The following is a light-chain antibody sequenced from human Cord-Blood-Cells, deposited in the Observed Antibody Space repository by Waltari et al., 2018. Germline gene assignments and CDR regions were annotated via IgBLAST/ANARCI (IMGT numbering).Light chain of an antibody. Sequence: DIVMTQSPDSLAVSLGERATINCKSSQSVLYRSNNKNYLAWYQQKPGQPPKLLIYWASTRESGVPDRFSGSGSGTDFTLTINSLQAEDVAVYYCQQYYSTPWTFGQGTKVEIK. V-gene: IGKV4-1*01. J-gene: IGKJ1*01. CDR1: QSVLYRSNNKNY. CDR3: QQYYSTPWT. CDR2: WAS.